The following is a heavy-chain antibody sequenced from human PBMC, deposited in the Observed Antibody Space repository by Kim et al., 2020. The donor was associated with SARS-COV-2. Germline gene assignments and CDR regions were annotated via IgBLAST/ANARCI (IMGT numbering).Heavy chain of an antibody. CDR3: ARSWVGVGMVRGHELPY. D-gene: IGHD3-10*01. V-gene: IGHV1-46*01. J-gene: IGHJ4*02. Sequence: ASVKVSCKASGYTFTSYYMHWVRQAPGQGLEWMGIINPSGGSTSYAQKFQGRVTMTRDTSTSTVYMELSSLRSEDTAVYYCARSWVGVGMVRGHELPYWGQGTLVTVSS. CDR2: INPSGGST. CDR1: GYTFTSYY.